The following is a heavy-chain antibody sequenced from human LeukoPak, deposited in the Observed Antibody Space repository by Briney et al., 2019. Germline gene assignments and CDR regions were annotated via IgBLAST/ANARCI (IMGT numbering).Heavy chain of an antibody. V-gene: IGHV1-2*02. D-gene: IGHD1-1*01. CDR1: GYTFTSYY. Sequence: ASVKVSCKASGYTFTSYYMHWVRQAPGQGLEWMGWINPNSGGTNYAQKFQGRVTMTRDTSISTAYMELSSLRSEDTAVYYCARVLEGTFDYWGQGTLVTVSS. CDR2: INPNSGGT. J-gene: IGHJ4*02. CDR3: ARVLEGTFDY.